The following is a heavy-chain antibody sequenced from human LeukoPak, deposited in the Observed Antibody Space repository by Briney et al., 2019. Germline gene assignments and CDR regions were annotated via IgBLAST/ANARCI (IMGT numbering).Heavy chain of an antibody. V-gene: IGHV3-74*01. J-gene: IGHJ5*02. D-gene: IGHD5-24*01. CDR2: TNSDGSTT. Sequence: GGSLRLSCEASGFTFSVHWTHWVRQAPGKGLVWVSGTNSDGSTTNYADSVKGRFILSRDNAKNTLYLQMNSLRTEDTAVYYCARGGGSKGTSWFDPWGQGTLVTVSS. CDR3: ARGGGSKGTSWFDP. CDR1: GFTFSVHW.